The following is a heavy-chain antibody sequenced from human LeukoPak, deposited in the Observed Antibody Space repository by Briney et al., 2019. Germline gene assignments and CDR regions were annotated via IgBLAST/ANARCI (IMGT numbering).Heavy chain of an antibody. V-gene: IGHV4-59*01. CDR3: ARVIVGATVFDY. J-gene: IGHJ4*02. D-gene: IGHD1-26*01. Sequence: SETLSLTCTVSGGSISSYYWSWIRQPPGKGLEWIGYIYYSGSTNYNPSLKSRVTISVDTSKNQFSLKLSSVTAADTAVYYCARVIVGATVFDYWGQGTLVTVSS. CDR1: GGSISSYY. CDR2: IYYSGST.